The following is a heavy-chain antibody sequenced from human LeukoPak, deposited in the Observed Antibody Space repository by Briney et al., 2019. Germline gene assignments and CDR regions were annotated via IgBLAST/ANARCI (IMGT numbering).Heavy chain of an antibody. V-gene: IGHV3-48*04. CDR2: ISSSGSTI. CDR1: GFTFSSYW. D-gene: IGHD1-26*01. CDR3: ARVAWELTADY. J-gene: IGHJ4*02. Sequence: GGSLRLSCAASGFTFSSYWMSWVRQAPGKGLEWVSYISSSGSTIYYADSVKGRFTISRDNAKNSLYLQMNSLRAEDTAVYYCARVAWELTADYWGQGTLVTVSS.